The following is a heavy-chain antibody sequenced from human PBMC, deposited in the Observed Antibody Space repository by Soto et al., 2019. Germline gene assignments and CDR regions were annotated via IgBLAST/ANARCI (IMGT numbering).Heavy chain of an antibody. V-gene: IGHV4-39*01. Sequence: SETLSLTCTVSGGSISSSSYYWGWIRQPPGKGLEWIGSIYYSGSTYYNPSLKSRVTISVDTSKNQFSLKLSSVTAADTAVYYCARQRWSRAGGDYVLFDYWGQGTLVTVSS. D-gene: IGHD4-17*01. CDR2: IYYSGST. CDR3: ARQRWSRAGGDYVLFDY. CDR1: GGSISSSSYY. J-gene: IGHJ4*02.